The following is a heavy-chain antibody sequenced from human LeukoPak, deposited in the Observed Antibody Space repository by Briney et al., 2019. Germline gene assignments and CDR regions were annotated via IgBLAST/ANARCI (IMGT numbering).Heavy chain of an antibody. CDR3: ARDRDGGLAFDI. Sequence: GGSLRLPCAASGFSFSNYVMHWVRQAPGKGLEYVSAIMPSGETRGYANSMKGRFTISRDNSKNTLYLQMGSLGAEDMAIYYCARDRDGGLAFDIWGQGTLVTVSS. D-gene: IGHD2-15*01. CDR1: GFSFSNYV. J-gene: IGHJ3*02. V-gene: IGHV3-64*01. CDR2: IMPSGETR.